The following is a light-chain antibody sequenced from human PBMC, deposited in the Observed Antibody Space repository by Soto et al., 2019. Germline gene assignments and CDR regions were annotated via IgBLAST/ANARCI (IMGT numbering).Light chain of an antibody. V-gene: IGLV1-47*01. CDR2: RSN. Sequence: QSVLTQPPSTSGTPGQRVTISCSGSSSNIGNSDVYWYQQLPGTAPKLLIYRSNQRPSGVPDRLSGSKSGTSASLAISGLRSDDEAEYYCATWDDSLSGYVFGSGTKLTVL. CDR1: SSNIGNSD. J-gene: IGLJ1*01. CDR3: ATWDDSLSGYV.